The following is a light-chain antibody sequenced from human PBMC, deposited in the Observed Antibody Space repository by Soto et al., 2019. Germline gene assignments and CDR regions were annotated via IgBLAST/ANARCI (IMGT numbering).Light chain of an antibody. CDR3: QQYYTTPRT. CDR1: QSLLYTSNNKNY. Sequence: DFVVTQSPKSLAVTLGGRATINCKSSQSLLYTSNNKNYLAWYQHKPGQPPKLIIYWASTRESGVPDRFTGSGSGTDFTLTISNLQAEDAAVYYCQQYYTTPRTFGQGTKVDIK. CDR2: WAS. V-gene: IGKV4-1*01. J-gene: IGKJ1*01.